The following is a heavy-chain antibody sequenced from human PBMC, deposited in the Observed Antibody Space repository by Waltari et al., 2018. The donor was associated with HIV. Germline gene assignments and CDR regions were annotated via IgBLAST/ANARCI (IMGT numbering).Heavy chain of an antibody. V-gene: IGHV4-30-2*01. CDR3: ARGATYYYDSSRFWAVDI. J-gene: IGHJ3*02. Sequence: QLQLQESGSGLVKPSQTLSLTCAVSGGSISSGGYSWSWIRQPPGKGLEWIGVIYPSASTYSNPSLKSRVTTSVDRSKNQFSLKLSSVTAADTAVYYCARGATYYYDSSRFWAVDIWGQGTMVTVSS. CDR1: GGSISSGGYS. CDR2: IYPSAST. D-gene: IGHD3-22*01.